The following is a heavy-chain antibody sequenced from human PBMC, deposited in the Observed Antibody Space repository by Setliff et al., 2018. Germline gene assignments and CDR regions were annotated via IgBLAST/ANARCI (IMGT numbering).Heavy chain of an antibody. CDR2: TIPMFGTT. V-gene: IGHV1-69*05. CDR1: GGTFSSYG. CDR3: VREGVDSRSSTDYRYYMDV. Sequence: ASVKVSCKASGGTFSSYGISWVRQAPGQGLEWMGGTIPMFGTTSYARQFQGRVTIITDKSTSTAFMQLSSLRSEDTAVYYCVREGVDSRSSTDYRYYMDVWGKGTTVTVSS. D-gene: IGHD3-22*01. J-gene: IGHJ6*03.